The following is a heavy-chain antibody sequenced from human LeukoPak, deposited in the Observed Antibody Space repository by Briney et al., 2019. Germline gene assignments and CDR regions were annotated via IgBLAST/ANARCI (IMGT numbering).Heavy chain of an antibody. D-gene: IGHD4-23*01. CDR1: GYTFTSYY. V-gene: IGHV1-46*01. CDR2: INPSGGST. Sequence: ASVKVSCKASGYTFTSYYMHWVRQAPGQGLEWMGIINPSGGSTSYAQKFQGRVTMTRDTSTSTDYMELSSLRSEDTAVYYCARDDYGGNSGRYYYYYMDVWGKGTTVTVSS. CDR3: ARDDYGGNSGRYYYYYMDV. J-gene: IGHJ6*03.